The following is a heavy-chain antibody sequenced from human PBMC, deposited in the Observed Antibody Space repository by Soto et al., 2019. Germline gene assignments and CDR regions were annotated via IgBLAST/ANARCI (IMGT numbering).Heavy chain of an antibody. CDR2: INAGNGNT. CDR1: GYTFTSYA. Sequence: ASVKVSCKASGYTFTSYAMHWVRQAPGQRLEWMGWINAGNGNTKYSQKFQGRVTITRDTSASTAYMELSSLRSEDTAVYYCARPLTAYSGYDSLFDYWGQGTLVTVSS. J-gene: IGHJ4*02. V-gene: IGHV1-3*01. D-gene: IGHD5-12*01. CDR3: ARPLTAYSGYDSLFDY.